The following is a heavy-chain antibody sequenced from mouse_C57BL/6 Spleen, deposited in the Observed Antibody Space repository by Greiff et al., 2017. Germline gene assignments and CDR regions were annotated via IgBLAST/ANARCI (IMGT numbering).Heavy chain of an antibody. CDR1: GFTFSDYG. CDR2: ISSGSSTI. V-gene: IGHV5-17*01. CDR3: ARMVTTYYAMHY. D-gene: IGHD2-2*01. Sequence: EVKVEESGGGLVKPGGSLKLSCAASGFTFSDYGMHWVRQAPEKGLEWVAYISSGSSTIYYADTVKGRFTITRDTAKNTLFLQMTSLRSEDTAMYYCARMVTTYYAMHYWGQGTSGTVSS. J-gene: IGHJ4*01.